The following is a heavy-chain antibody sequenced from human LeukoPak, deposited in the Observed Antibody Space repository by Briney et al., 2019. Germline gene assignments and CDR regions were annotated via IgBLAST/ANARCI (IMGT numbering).Heavy chain of an antibody. CDR1: GYTFTGYY. J-gene: IGHJ4*02. CDR3: ARERGYGLPDDFDY. D-gene: IGHD5-18*01. Sequence: ASVKVSCKASGYTFTGYYMHWVRQAPGQGLEWMGWINPNSGGTNYAQKFQGRVTMTRDTSISTAYMELSRLRSDDTAVYYCARERGYGLPDDFDYWGQGTLVTVSS. CDR2: INPNSGGT. V-gene: IGHV1-2*02.